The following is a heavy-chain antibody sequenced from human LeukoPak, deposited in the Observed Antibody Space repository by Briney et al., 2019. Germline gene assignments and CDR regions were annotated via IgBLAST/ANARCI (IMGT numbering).Heavy chain of an antibody. CDR3: ATGYCSGGSCYNWFDP. V-gene: IGHV1-24*01. Sequence: GASVKVSCKVSGYTLTELSMHWVRQAPGKGLEWRGGFDPEDGETIYAQKFRGRVTMTEDTSTDTAYMELSSLRSEDTAVYYCATGYCSGGSCYNWFDPWGQGTLVTVSS. CDR1: GYTLTELS. D-gene: IGHD2-15*01. CDR2: FDPEDGET. J-gene: IGHJ5*02.